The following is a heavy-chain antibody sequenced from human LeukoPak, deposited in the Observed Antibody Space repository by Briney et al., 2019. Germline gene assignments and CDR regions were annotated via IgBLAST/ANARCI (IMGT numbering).Heavy chain of an antibody. D-gene: IGHD6-19*01. V-gene: IGHV3-21*01. CDR2: ISSSSSYI. CDR3: AKLAEYAYSSGWFDY. Sequence: GGSLRLSCAASGFTFSSYSMNWVRQAPGKGLEWVSSISSSSSYIYYADSVKGRFTISRDNAKNSLYLQMNSLRAEDTAVYYCAKLAEYAYSSGWFDYWGQGTLVTVSS. CDR1: GFTFSSYS. J-gene: IGHJ4*02.